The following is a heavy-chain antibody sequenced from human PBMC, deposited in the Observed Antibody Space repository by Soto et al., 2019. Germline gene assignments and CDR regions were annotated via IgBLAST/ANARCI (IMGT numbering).Heavy chain of an antibody. D-gene: IGHD2-15*01. CDR2: ISSSSSYI. CDR3: ARSPGYCSGGSCYPNNWFDP. CDR1: GFTFSSYS. V-gene: IGHV3-21*01. Sequence: VQLVESGGGLVKPGGSLRLSCAASGFTFSSYSMNWVRQAPGKGLEWVSSISSSSSYIYYADSVKGRFTISRDNAKNSLYLQMNSLRAEDTAVYYCARSPGYCSGGSCYPNNWFDPWGQGTLVTVSS. J-gene: IGHJ5*02.